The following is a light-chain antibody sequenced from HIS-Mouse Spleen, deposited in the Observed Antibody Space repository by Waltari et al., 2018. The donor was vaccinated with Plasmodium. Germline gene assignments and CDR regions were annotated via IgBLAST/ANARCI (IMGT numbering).Light chain of an antibody. CDR2: EVS. V-gene: IGLV2-14*01. CDR3: SSYTSSSTRV. J-gene: IGLJ3*02. CDR1: SRDGGGYNY. Sequence: QSALTQPASVSGSPGQSITISCTGTSRDGGGYNYVSWSQQHPGKAPKLMIYEVSNRPAGVSNRFSGSKSGNTASLTISGLQAEDEADYYCSSYTSSSTRVFGGGTKLTVL.